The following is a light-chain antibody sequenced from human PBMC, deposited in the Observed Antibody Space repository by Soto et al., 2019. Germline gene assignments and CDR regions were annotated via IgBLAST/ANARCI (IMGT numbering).Light chain of an antibody. J-gene: IGKJ2*01. CDR1: QGISHF. Sequence: DIQMTQTPSSLSTSVGDTVTITCRASQGISHFLNWYQQRPGKAPKLLIYGASSLHSGVPPRFSGSGSGTEFTLTISTLQPEDFATYYCQQSHSPPHTFGQGTYLEIK. CDR3: QQSHSPPHT. V-gene: IGKV1-39*01. CDR2: GAS.